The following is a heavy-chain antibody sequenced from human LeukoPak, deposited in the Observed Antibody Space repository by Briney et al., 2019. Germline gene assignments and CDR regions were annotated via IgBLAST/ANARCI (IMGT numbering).Heavy chain of an antibody. Sequence: PGGSLRLSCAASGFNVNNAWMSWVRQAPGKGLEWVGRIRSKIDSGATDYAAPVKGRFTISRDDSKNTLYLQINSLKIEDTAMYYCYTSITDYWGQGTLVTVSS. CDR3: YTSITDY. CDR1: GFNVNNAW. V-gene: IGHV3-15*07. CDR2: IRSKIDSGAT. J-gene: IGHJ4*02. D-gene: IGHD6-6*01.